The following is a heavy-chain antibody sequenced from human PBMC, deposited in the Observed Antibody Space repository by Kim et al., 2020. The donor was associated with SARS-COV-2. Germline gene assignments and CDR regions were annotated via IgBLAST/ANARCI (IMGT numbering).Heavy chain of an antibody. CDR3: TRDRRMITVATIGDY. J-gene: IGHJ4*02. V-gene: IGHV3-53*01. D-gene: IGHD6-19*01. Sequence: AEAVKGRFTITRDKSKNTLYLQMNSLRAEDTAMYYCTRDRRMITVATIGDYWGQGTLVTVSS.